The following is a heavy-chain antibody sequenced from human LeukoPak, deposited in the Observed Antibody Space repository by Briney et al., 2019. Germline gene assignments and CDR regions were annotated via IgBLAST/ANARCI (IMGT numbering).Heavy chain of an antibody. V-gene: IGHV4-61*05. CDR1: GGSISSSSYY. D-gene: IGHD3-10*01. CDR3: ARTYYYGSGRYFDY. Sequence: PSETLSLTCTVSGGSISSSSYYWGWIRQPPGKGLDWIGYIYHSGSTNYNPSLKSRFTISLDTSKNQFSLKLSSVTAADTAVYYCARTYYYGSGRYFDYWGQGTLVTVSS. J-gene: IGHJ4*02. CDR2: IYHSGST.